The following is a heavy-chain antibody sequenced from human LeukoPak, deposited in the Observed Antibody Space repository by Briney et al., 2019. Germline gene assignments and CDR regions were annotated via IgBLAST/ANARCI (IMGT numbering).Heavy chain of an antibody. CDR3: ARGGRQQLALDY. J-gene: IGHJ4*02. V-gene: IGHV3-73*01. CDR2: IRSKANSYAT. D-gene: IGHD6-13*01. CDR1: GFTFSGSA. Sequence: GGSLRLACAASGFTFSGSAMHWVRQASGKGLEWVGRIRSKANSYATAYAASVKGRFTISRDDSKNTAYLQMNSLKTEDTAVYYCARGGRQQLALDYWGQGTLVTVSS.